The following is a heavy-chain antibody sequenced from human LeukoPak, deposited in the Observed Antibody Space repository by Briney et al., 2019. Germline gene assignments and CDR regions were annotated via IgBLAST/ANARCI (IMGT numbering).Heavy chain of an antibody. Sequence: GGSLRLSCAASGFTFSSYGMHGVRQAPGKGLEWVAFIRYDGSNKYYADSVKGRFTISRDNSKNTLYLQMNSLRAEDTAVYYCAKSIPSYNWFDPWGQGTLVTVSS. V-gene: IGHV3-30*02. CDR2: IRYDGSNK. J-gene: IGHJ5*02. CDR1: GFTFSSYG. CDR3: AKSIPSYNWFDP.